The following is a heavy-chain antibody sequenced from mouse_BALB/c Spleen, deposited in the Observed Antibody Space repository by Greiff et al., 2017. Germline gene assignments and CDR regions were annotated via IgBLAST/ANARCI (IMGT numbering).Heavy chain of an antibody. D-gene: IGHD1-1*02. CDR2: ISSGSSTI. CDR1: GFTFSSFG. J-gene: IGHJ4*01. Sequence: DVKLVESGGGLVQPGGSRKLSCAASGFTFSSFGMHWVRQAPEKGLEWVAYISSGSSTIYYADTVKGRFTISRDNPKNTLFLQMTSLRSEDTAMYYCARIWNDYYAMDYWGQGTSVTVSS. V-gene: IGHV5-17*02. CDR3: ARIWNDYYAMDY.